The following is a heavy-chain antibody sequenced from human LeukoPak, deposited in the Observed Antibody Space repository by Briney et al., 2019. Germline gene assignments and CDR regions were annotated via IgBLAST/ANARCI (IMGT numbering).Heavy chain of an antibody. J-gene: IGHJ4*02. D-gene: IGHD1-26*01. CDR1: GFTFRNAW. CDR3: TTGISDY. V-gene: IGHV3-15*01. Sequence: PGGSLRLSCAASGFTFRNAWMSWVRQAPGKGLEWVGLIKSKTDGGTTDYAAPVKGRFIISRDDSRNTLYLQMNSLKTEDTAVYYCTTGISDYWGQGTLVTVSS. CDR2: IKSKTDGGTT.